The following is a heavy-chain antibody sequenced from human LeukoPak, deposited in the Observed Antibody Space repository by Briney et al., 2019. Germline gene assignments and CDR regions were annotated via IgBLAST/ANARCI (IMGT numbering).Heavy chain of an antibody. CDR2: ISGSGDKT. CDR1: GLTFRGYA. V-gene: IGHV3-23*01. Sequence: GESLRLSCAASGLTFRGYAMNWVRQAPGKGLEWVSSISGSGDKTYYADSLKGRFTISRDDYKNTVYLQMNSLRVEDTAIYYCAKIQWPNVDMFFDHWGQGSLVTVSS. CDR3: AKIQWPNVDMFFDH. J-gene: IGHJ4*02. D-gene: IGHD6-19*01.